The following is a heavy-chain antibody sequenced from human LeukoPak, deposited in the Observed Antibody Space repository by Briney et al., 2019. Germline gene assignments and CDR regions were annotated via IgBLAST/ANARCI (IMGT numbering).Heavy chain of an antibody. CDR2: IVGSGAGT. J-gene: IGHJ3*01. V-gene: IGHV3-23*01. CDR1: GFTFSSYA. Sequence: GGSLRLSCAASGFTFSSYAMSWVRQAPGKGLEWVSAIVGSGAGTQYADSVKGRFTISRDNSKNTLYLQMNSLRAEDTAVYYCARDPNGDYIGAFDFRGQGTMVTVSS. D-gene: IGHD4-17*01. CDR3: ARDPNGDYIGAFDF.